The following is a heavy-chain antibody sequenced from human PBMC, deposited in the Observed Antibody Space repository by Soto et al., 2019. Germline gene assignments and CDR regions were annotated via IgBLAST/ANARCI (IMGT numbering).Heavy chain of an antibody. CDR1: GGSVSSGSYY. CDR3: ASPLAAAGYYYYGMDV. CDR2: IYYSGST. D-gene: IGHD6-13*01. V-gene: IGHV4-61*01. Sequence: QVPLQESGPGLVKPSETLSLTCTVSGGSVSSGSYYWSWIRQPPGKGLEWIGYIYYSGSTNYNPSLKSRVTISVDTSKNQFSLKLSSVTAADTAVYYCASPLAAAGYYYYGMDVWGQGTTVTVSS. J-gene: IGHJ6*02.